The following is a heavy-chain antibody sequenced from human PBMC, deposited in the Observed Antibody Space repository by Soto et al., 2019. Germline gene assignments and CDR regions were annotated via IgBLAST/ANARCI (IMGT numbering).Heavy chain of an antibody. V-gene: IGHV4-59*01. CDR2: IYYSGST. D-gene: IGHD2-15*01. CDR3: ARDESNGILDN. J-gene: IGHJ4*02. Sequence: PSETLSLTCTVSGGSISSYYWSWIRQPPGKGLEWIGYIYYSGSTNYNPSLKSRVTIPVDTSKNQFSLKLSSVTAADAAVYYCARDESNGILDNWGQGTLLTVSS. CDR1: GGSISSYY.